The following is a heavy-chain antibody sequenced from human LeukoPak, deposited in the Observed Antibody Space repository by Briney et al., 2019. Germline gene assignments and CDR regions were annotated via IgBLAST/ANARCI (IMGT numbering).Heavy chain of an antibody. J-gene: IGHJ3*02. V-gene: IGHV4-30-4*01. CDR2: IYYSGST. Sequence: SETLSLTCTVSGGSISSGDYYWSWIRQPPGKGLEWIGYIYYSGSTYYNPSLKSRVTISVDTSKNQFSLKLSSVTAADTAVYYCASDQGYSYGYVGAFDIWGQGTMVTVSS. CDR1: GGSISSGDYY. CDR3: ASDQGYSYGYVGAFDI. D-gene: IGHD5-18*01.